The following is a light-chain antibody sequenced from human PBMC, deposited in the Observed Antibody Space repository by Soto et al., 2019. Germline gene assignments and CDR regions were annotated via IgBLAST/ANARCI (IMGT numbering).Light chain of an antibody. CDR1: QGIGST. Sequence: DIVMTQSPATLSVSPGEVATLSCRASQGIGSTLAWYQHKPGQTPRLLIYDTSTRATGVPARFSGSRSGTEFTLTINSLQSEDFAVYYCQRYNNWPLTFGGGTKVDIK. CDR3: QRYNNWPLT. J-gene: IGKJ4*01. V-gene: IGKV3-15*01. CDR2: DTS.